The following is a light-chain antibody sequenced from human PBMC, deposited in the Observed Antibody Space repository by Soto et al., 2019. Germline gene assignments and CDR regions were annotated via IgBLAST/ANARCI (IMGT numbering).Light chain of an antibody. CDR2: GAS. CDR3: RQYGSSPSYT. CDR1: QSLSSY. J-gene: IGKJ2*01. V-gene: IGKV3-20*01. Sequence: EIVLTQSPGTLSLSTWERATISCSASQSLSSYLAWYQQKPGQAPRLLIYGASSRATGIPDRFSGSGSGTACTLTIIRLEPEDFEVYYCRQYGSSPSYTFGQGTKLEI.